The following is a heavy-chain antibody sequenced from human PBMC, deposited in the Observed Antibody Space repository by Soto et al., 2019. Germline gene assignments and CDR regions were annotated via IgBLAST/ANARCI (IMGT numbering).Heavy chain of an antibody. V-gene: IGHV1-18*04. CDR1: GYTFTSYG. CDR3: ARDRRSYYDFWSGPIYGMDV. D-gene: IGHD3-3*01. CDR2: ISAYNGNT. J-gene: IGHJ6*02. Sequence: SVKVSCKASGYTFTSYGISWVRQAPGQGLEWMGWISAYNGNTNHAQKLQGRVTMTTDTSTSTAYMELRSLRSDDTAVYYCARDRRSYYDFWSGPIYGMDVWGQGTTVTVSS.